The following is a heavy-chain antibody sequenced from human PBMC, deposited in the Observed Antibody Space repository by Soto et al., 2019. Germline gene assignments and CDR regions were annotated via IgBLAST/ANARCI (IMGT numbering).Heavy chain of an antibody. J-gene: IGHJ4*02. D-gene: IGHD5-18*01. CDR3: ARSLGDTAMVGY. CDR1: GGSISSYY. Sequence: QVQLQESGPGLVKPSETLSLTCTVSGGSISSYYWSWIRQPPGKGLEWIGYIYYSGSTNYNPSLKSRXXIXVXXSKNLFSLKLSSVTAADTAVYYCARSLGDTAMVGYWGQGTLVTVSS. V-gene: IGHV4-59*01. CDR2: IYYSGST.